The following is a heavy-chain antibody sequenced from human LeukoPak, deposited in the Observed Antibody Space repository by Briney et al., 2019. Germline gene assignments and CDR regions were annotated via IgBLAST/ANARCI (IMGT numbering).Heavy chain of an antibody. CDR3: SFVGSIAARRDY. J-gene: IGHJ4*02. CDR1: GFTFSSYS. CDR2: ISSSSSSSYI. Sequence: GGSLRLSCAASGFTFSSYSMNWVRQAPGKGLEWVSSISSSSSSSYIYYADSVKGRFTISRDNAKNSLYLQMNSLRAEDTAVYYCSFVGSIAARRDYWGQGTLVTVSS. D-gene: IGHD6-6*01. V-gene: IGHV3-21*01.